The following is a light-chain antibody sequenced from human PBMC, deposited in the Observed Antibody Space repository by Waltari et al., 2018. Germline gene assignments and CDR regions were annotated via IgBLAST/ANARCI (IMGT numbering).Light chain of an antibody. Sequence: HSALTQPASVSGSHGQSITISCTGTSSDVGGYNYVPWYQQHPAKAPKLMIFDVSNRPSGVSNRFSGSKSGNTASLTVSGLQAEDEADYYCSSYISSDTLELFGGGTSLTVL. J-gene: IGLJ2*01. CDR3: SSYISSDTLEL. CDR2: DVS. CDR1: SSDVGGYNY. V-gene: IGLV2-14*03.